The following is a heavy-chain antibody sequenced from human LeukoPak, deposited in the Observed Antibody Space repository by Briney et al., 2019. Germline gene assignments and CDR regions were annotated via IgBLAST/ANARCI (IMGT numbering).Heavy chain of an antibody. D-gene: IGHD3-16*01. CDR2: IYHSGST. CDR3: ARGVGLTQGGAFDF. Sequence: SETLSLTCTVSGGSISSYYWSWIRQPPGKGLEWIGSIYHSGSTHYKSSLKSRVTISVDTSKNQLSLKLTSVTAADTAVYYCARGVGLTQGGAFDFWGQGTLVTVSS. J-gene: IGHJ4*02. V-gene: IGHV4-4*09. CDR1: GGSISSYY.